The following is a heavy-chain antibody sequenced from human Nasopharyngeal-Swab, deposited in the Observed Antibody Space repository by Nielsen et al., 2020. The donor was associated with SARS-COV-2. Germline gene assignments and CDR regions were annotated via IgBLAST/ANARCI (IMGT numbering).Heavy chain of an antibody. V-gene: IGHV3-66*02. J-gene: IGHJ4*02. Sequence: GGSLRLSCAASGFTVSSNYMSWVRQAPGKGLEWVSVIYSGGSTYYADSVKGRFTISRDNSKNTLYLQMNSLRAEDTAVYYCARDQGGYGDYVDYWGQGTLVTVSS. CDR3: ARDQGGYGDYVDY. D-gene: IGHD4-17*01. CDR1: GFTVSSNY. CDR2: IYSGGST.